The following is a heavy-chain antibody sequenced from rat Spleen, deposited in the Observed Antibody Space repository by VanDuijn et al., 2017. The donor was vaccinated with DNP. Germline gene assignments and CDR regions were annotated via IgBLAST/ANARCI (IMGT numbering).Heavy chain of an antibody. V-gene: IGHV5-20*01. CDR2: ISTSGSRT. CDR1: GFTFSDYN. J-gene: IGHJ2*01. Sequence: EVKLVESGGGLVQPGRSLKLSCAASGFTFSDYNMAWVRQAPTRGLEWVATISTSGSRTYYPDSVKGRFTISRDNAKSSLYLQMNSLKSEDTATYYCATDFERGYWGQGVMVTVSS. D-gene: IGHD1-11*01. CDR3: ATDFERGY.